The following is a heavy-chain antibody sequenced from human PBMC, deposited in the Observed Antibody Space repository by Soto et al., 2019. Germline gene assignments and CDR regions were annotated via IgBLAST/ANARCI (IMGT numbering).Heavy chain of an antibody. D-gene: IGHD3-22*01. CDR2: IGGSGGRT. Sequence: GGSLRLSCTASEFTFSSYAMSWVRQAPGKGLEWVSTIGGSGGRTYFADSVKGRFTISRDNSKDTLYLQMNNLRAEDTAVYYRAKGWLFTPGPIFNYLGQGILVTVSS. V-gene: IGHV3-23*01. CDR3: AKGWLFTPGPIFNY. J-gene: IGHJ4*02. CDR1: EFTFSSYA.